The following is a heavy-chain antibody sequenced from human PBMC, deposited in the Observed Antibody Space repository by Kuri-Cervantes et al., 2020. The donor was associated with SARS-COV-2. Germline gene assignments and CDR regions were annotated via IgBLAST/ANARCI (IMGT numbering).Heavy chain of an antibody. CDR2: INQSGST. J-gene: IGHJ6*03. Sequence: GSLRLSCAVFGGSSSGYYWGWIRQPPGKGLEWIGEINQSGSTSYSPSPKSRLTISVDTSENQFSLKLSSVTAADTAVYYCARGRGGYYMGGYYFYSMDVWGKGTTVTVSS. CDR3: ARGRGGYYMGGYYFYSMDV. CDR1: GGSSSGYY. D-gene: IGHD3-3*01. V-gene: IGHV4-34*01.